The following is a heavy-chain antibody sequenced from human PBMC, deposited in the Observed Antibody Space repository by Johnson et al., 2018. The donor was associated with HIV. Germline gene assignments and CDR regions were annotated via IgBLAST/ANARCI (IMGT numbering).Heavy chain of an antibody. CDR1: GFTVSSTY. CDR3: ANGLSTVVTDAFDI. D-gene: IGHD4-23*01. CDR2: LYSDGRT. Sequence: VQLVESGGDLIQPGGSLRLSCAASGFTVSSTYMSWVRQAPGKGLEWLSVLYSDGRTYYADSVKGRFTISRDGSKNTLFLQMNSLRAEDTAVYYCANGLSTVVTDAFDIWGQGTMVTVSS. J-gene: IGHJ3*02. V-gene: IGHV3-53*01.